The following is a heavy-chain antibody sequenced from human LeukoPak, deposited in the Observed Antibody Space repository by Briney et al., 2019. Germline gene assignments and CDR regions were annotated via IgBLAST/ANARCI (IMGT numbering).Heavy chain of an antibody. CDR2: MNPNSGNT. V-gene: IGHV1-8*01. J-gene: IGHJ6*02. CDR3: ARRYPGGVFGPGYGMDV. CDR1: GYTLTSYD. D-gene: IGHD3/OR15-3a*01. Sequence: ASVKVSCKASGYTLTSYDINWVRQATGQGLEWMGWMNPNSGNTGYAQKFQGRVTMTRDTSISTAYMELSSLRSEDTAVYYCARRYPGGVFGPGYGMDVWGQGTTVTVSS.